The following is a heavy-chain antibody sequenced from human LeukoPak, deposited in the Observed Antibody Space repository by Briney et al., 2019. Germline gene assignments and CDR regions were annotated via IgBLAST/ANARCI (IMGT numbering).Heavy chain of an antibody. V-gene: IGHV3-48*04. Sequence: GGSLRLSCAASRFIFSSYSMNWVRQAPGKGLEWVSYSSSSSSTIYYADSVKGRFTISRDNAKNSLYLQMNSLRAEDTAVYYCARDGGYSSSWHSFDYWGQGTLVTVSS. CDR3: ARDGGYSSSWHSFDY. CDR1: RFIFSSYS. D-gene: IGHD6-13*01. CDR2: SSSSSSTI. J-gene: IGHJ4*02.